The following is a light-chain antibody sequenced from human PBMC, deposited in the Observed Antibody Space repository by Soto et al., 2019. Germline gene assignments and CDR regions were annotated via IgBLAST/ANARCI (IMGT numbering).Light chain of an antibody. CDR3: QQYNDSFPYT. CDR2: EAS. CDR1: QSISSW. J-gene: IGKJ2*01. Sequence: DIQLTQSPSTLSASVRDRVTITCRASQSISSWLAWYQQKPGTAPKLLIYEASTLESGVPSRFSGIRSGTEFTLSVRSLQPDDFAHYYCQQYNDSFPYTFGQGTKVEIK. V-gene: IGKV1-5*03.